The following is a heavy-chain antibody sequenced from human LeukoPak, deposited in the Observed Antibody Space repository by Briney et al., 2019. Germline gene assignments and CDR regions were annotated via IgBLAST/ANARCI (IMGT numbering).Heavy chain of an antibody. CDR2: INPNSGGT. V-gene: IGHV1-2*02. J-gene: IGHJ4*02. D-gene: IGHD6-25*01. Sequence: EASVKVSCKASGYTFTGYYMHWVRQAPGQGLEWMGWINPNSGGTNYAQKFQGRVTMTRDTSISTAYMELSRLRSDDTAVYYCARDRDLVAAAGVYYFDYWGQGTLVTVSS. CDR3: ARDRDLVAAAGVYYFDY. CDR1: GYTFTGYY.